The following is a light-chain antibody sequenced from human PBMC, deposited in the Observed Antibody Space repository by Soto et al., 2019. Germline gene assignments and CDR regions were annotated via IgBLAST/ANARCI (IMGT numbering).Light chain of an antibody. CDR1: SSDVGGYNY. CDR3: SSYAGANSVV. Sequence: QSALTQPPSGSGSPGQSVTISCTGMSSDVGGYNYVSWYQQHPGKAPKLMIYEVSKRPSGVPDRFSGSKSGNTASLTVSGLQAEHEADYYCSSYAGANSVVFGGGTKLTVL. V-gene: IGLV2-8*01. CDR2: EVS. J-gene: IGLJ2*01.